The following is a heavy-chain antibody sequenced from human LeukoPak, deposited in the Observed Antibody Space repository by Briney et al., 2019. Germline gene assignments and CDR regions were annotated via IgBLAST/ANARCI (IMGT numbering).Heavy chain of an antibody. V-gene: IGHV4-4*02. CDR2: IYHSGST. J-gene: IGHJ3*02. CDR1: GGSISSSNW. CDR3: ARDRGIVGAPKTFDI. Sequence: PSETLSLTCAVSGGSISSSNWWSCVRQPPGKGLEWIGEIYHSGSTNYNPSLKSRVTMSVDTSKNQFSLKLSSVTAADTAVYYCARDRGIVGAPKTFDIWGQGTMVTVSS. D-gene: IGHD1-26*01.